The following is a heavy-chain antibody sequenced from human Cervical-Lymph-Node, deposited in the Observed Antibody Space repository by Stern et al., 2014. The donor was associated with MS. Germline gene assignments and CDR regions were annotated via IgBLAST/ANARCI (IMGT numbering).Heavy chain of an antibody. CDR2: INAGNGNT. CDR3: AREEAVAGTTAFDY. D-gene: IGHD6-19*01. V-gene: IGHV1-3*01. CDR1: GYTFTSYA. Sequence: QVQLVQSGAEVKKPGASVKVSCKASGYTFTSYAMNWVRQAPGQRLEWVGWINAGNGNTKYSQKFQGRVTIPRATSASTAYMELSSLRSEDTAVYYCAREEAVAGTTAFDYWGQGTLVTVSS. J-gene: IGHJ4*02.